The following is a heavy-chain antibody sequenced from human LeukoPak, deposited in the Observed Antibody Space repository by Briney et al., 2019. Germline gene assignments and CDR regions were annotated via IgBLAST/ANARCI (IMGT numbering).Heavy chain of an antibody. CDR1: GGSISSGSYY. Sequence: SETLSLTCTVSGGSISSGSYYWSWIRQPAGKGLEWIGRIYTSGSTNYNPSLKSRVTMSVDTSKNQFSLKLSSVTAADTAVYYCARVKDTAMGVWGQGTLVTVSS. V-gene: IGHV4-61*02. J-gene: IGHJ4*02. CDR3: ARVKDTAMGV. CDR2: IYTSGST. D-gene: IGHD5-18*01.